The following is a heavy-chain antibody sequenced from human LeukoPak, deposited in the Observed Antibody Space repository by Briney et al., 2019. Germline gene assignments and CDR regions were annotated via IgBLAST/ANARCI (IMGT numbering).Heavy chain of an antibody. CDR1: GFTFDDYA. Sequence: GGSLRLSCAASGFTFDDYAMHWVRQAPGRGLERVSGISWNSGSIGCADSVKGRFTISRDNAKNSLYLQMNSLRAEDTAVYYCARDDARWEVPFDYWGQGSLVTVSS. CDR3: ARDDARWEVPFDY. J-gene: IGHJ4*02. V-gene: IGHV3-9*01. D-gene: IGHD1-26*01. CDR2: ISWNSGSI.